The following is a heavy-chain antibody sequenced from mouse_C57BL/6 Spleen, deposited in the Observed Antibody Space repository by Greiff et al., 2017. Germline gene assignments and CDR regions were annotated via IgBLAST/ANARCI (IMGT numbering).Heavy chain of an antibody. V-gene: IGHV1-61*01. J-gene: IGHJ3*01. D-gene: IGHD4-1*01. CDR2: IYPSDSET. CDR3: ARRVTGTAWFAY. Sequence: QVHVKQPGAELVRPGSSVKLSCKASGYTFTSYWMDWVKQRPGQGLEWIGNIYPSDSETHYNQKFKDKATLTVDKSSSTAYMQLSSLTSEDSAVYYCARRVTGTAWFAYWGQGTLVTVSA. CDR1: GYTFTSYW.